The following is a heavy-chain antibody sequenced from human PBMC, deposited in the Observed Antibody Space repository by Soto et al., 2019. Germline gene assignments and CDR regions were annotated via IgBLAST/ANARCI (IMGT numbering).Heavy chain of an antibody. CDR1: GYTFTGYY. CDR2: INPNSGGT. CDR3: ARAPYYDFWSGYRPGVPYFDY. D-gene: IGHD3-3*01. Sequence: GASVKVSCKASGYTFTGYYMHWVRQAPGQGLEWMGWINPNSGGTNYAQKFQGWVTMTRDTSISTAYMELSRLRSDDTAVYYCARAPYYDFWSGYRPGVPYFDYWGQGTLVTVSS. V-gene: IGHV1-2*04. J-gene: IGHJ4*02.